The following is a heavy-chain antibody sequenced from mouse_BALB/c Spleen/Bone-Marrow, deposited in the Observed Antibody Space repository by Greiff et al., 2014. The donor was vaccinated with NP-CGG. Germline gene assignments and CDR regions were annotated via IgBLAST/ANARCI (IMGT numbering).Heavy chain of an antibody. D-gene: IGHD3-1*01. CDR3: VRRRANVEAIDY. V-gene: IGHV1S132*01. Sequence: QVQLKQSGAELVKPGASVKLSCKTSGYTFTSYLIQWVKQRPGQGLGWIGEIFPGTGTTYYNEKFKGKATLTIDTSSSTAYMQLSSQTSEESAVDFWVRRRANVEAIDYWGQGTSVTVSS. J-gene: IGHJ4*01. CDR2: IFPGTGTT. CDR1: GYTFTSYL.